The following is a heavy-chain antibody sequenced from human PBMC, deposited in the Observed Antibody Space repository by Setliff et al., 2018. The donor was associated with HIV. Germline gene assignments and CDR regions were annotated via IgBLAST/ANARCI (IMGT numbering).Heavy chain of an antibody. CDR1: GYTFTGYY. CDR3: ARGSLLGYFDWLFPD. CDR2: INPNSGGT. V-gene: IGHV1-2*06. Sequence: ASVKVSCKASGYTFTGYYMHWVRQAPGQGLEWMGRINPNSGGTNYAQKFQGRVTMTRDTSISTAYMELSRLRSDDTAVYYCARGSLLGYFDWLFPDWGQGTLVTDSS. D-gene: IGHD3-9*01. J-gene: IGHJ4*02.